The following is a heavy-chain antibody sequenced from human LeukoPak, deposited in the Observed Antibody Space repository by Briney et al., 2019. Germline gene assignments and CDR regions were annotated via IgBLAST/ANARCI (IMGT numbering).Heavy chain of an antibody. CDR1: GGTFSSYA. CDR3: ARDIYCSGGSCYWSWFDP. D-gene: IGHD2-15*01. CDR2: IIPIFGTA. Sequence: LRSSVKVSCKASGGTFSSYAISWVRQAPGQGLEWMGGIIPIFGTANYAQKFQGRVTITADESTSTAYMELSSLRPEDTAVYYCARDIYCSGGSCYWSWFDPWGQGTLVTVSS. J-gene: IGHJ5*02. V-gene: IGHV1-69*01.